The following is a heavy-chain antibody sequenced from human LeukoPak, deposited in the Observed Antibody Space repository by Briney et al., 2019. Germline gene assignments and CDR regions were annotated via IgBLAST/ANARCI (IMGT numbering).Heavy chain of an antibody. CDR2: IYYSGST. J-gene: IGHJ4*02. CDR3: ARVGGWLPHFDY. CDR1: GGSISSYY. D-gene: IGHD5-24*01. Sequence: SETLSLTCTVSGGSISSYYWSWIRQPPGKGLEWIGYIYYSGSTNHNPSLKSRVTISVDTSKNQLSLKLRSVTAADTAVYYCARVGGWLPHFDYWGQGILVTVSS. V-gene: IGHV4-59*01.